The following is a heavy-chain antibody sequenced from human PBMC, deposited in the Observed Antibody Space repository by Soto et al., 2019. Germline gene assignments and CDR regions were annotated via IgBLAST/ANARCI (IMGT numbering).Heavy chain of an antibody. V-gene: IGHV1-2*02. J-gene: IGHJ6*02. CDR3: ARDLKSGYYYGMDV. Sequence: ASVKVSCKASGYTFTGYDMHWVRQAPGQGLEWMGWINPNSGGTNYAQKFQGRVTMTRDTSISTAYMELSRLRSDDTAVYYCARDLKSGYYYGMDVWGQGTTVTVSS. D-gene: IGHD3-10*01. CDR1: GYTFTGYD. CDR2: INPNSGGT.